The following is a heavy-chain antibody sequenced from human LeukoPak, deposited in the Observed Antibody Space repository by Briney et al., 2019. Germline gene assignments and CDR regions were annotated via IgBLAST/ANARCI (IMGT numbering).Heavy chain of an antibody. CDR3: ARDPPTALTYYYDSSGYHGGYFDY. CDR1: GYTFTGYY. J-gene: IGHJ4*02. CDR2: INPNSGGT. V-gene: IGHV1-2*02. D-gene: IGHD3-22*01. Sequence: ASVKVSCKASGYTFTGYYMHWVRQAPGQGLEWMGWINPNSGGTNYAQKFQGRVTMTRDTSISTAYMELSRLRSDDTAVYYCARDPPTALTYYYDSSGYHGGYFDYWGQGTLVTVSS.